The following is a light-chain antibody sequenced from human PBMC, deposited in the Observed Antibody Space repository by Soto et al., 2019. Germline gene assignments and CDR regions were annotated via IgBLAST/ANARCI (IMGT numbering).Light chain of an antibody. Sequence: IQITHSPSSLSAXVGDRVTSTCQARQSIFRYLSWYKQRPXKGPTLRXYAASSLQSAVQSRLRGSGYGKDSALTITSLQPEDFATYYCKQSYNSPPITFGQGTRLEIK. J-gene: IGKJ5*01. CDR1: QSIFRY. CDR3: KQSYNSPPIT. V-gene: IGKV1-39*01. CDR2: AAS.